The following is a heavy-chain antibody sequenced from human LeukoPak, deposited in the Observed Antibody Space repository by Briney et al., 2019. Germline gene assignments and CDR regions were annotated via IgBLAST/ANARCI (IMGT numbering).Heavy chain of an antibody. CDR1: GGSISSSSYY. J-gene: IGHJ4*02. V-gene: IGHV4-39*01. CDR3: ARDTGYSYALYYFDY. Sequence: SETLSLACTVSGGSISSSSYYWGWIRQPPGKGLEWIGSIYYSGSTYYNPSLKSRVTISVDTSKNQFSLKLSSVTAADTAVYYCARDTGYSYALYYFDYWGQGTLVTVSS. CDR2: IYYSGST. D-gene: IGHD5-18*01.